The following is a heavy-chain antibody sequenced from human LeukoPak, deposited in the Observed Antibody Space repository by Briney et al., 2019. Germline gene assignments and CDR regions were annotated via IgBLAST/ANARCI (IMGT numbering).Heavy chain of an antibody. D-gene: IGHD6-13*01. Sequence: GGSLRLSCAASGFTFSSYWMHWVRQAPGKGLEWVSSISSSSSYIYYADSVKGRFTISRDNAKNSLYLQMNSLRAEDTAVYYCARELIAAAEPFDYWGQGTLVTVSS. CDR1: GFTFSSYW. V-gene: IGHV3-21*01. CDR2: ISSSSSYI. CDR3: ARELIAAAEPFDY. J-gene: IGHJ4*02.